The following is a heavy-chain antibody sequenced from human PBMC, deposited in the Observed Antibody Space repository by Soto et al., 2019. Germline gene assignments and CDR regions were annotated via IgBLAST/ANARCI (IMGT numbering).Heavy chain of an antibody. J-gene: IGHJ6*02. Sequence: PSETLSLTCAVYGGSFSDYFWTWIRQPPGKGLEWIGEINHSGSTNFNPSLKSRVAISADTSRNQFSLRVTSVTAAATAVYYCAGREFASSSFHYYYYAVDVWGQGTTVTVSS. D-gene: IGHD6-6*01. V-gene: IGHV4-34*01. CDR1: GGSFSDYF. CDR3: AGREFASSSFHYYYYAVDV. CDR2: INHSGST.